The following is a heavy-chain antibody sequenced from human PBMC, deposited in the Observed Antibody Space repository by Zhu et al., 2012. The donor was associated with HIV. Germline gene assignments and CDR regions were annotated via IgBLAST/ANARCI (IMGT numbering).Heavy chain of an antibody. V-gene: IGHV4-30-2*01. CDR2: IYYSGST. Sequence: QVQLQESGSGLVKPSKTLSLTCAVSGGSISSGGYSWNWIRQPPGKGLGWIGYIYYSGSTYYNPSLKSRVTISVDRSMNQFSLKLNSVTAADTAVYYCTRDGREEYFPHWGQGHPGHRLL. CDR3: TRDGREEYFPH. D-gene: IGHD1-26*01. CDR1: GGSISSGGYS. J-gene: IGHJ1*01.